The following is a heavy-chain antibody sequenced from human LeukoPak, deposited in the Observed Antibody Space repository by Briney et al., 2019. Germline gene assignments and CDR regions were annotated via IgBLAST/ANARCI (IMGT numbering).Heavy chain of an antibody. V-gene: IGHV3-74*01. CDR1: GFTFSSYW. CDR3: ARGGYCSGGNCYATLYDF. Sequence: GGSLRLSCAASGFTFSSYWMHWVRQAPGKGLVWVSRINSDGSSTSYADSVKGRFTISRDNVKNTLYLQMNSLRADDTGVYYCARGGYCSGGNCYATLYDFWGQGTRVTVSS. CDR2: INSDGSST. D-gene: IGHD2-15*01. J-gene: IGHJ4*02.